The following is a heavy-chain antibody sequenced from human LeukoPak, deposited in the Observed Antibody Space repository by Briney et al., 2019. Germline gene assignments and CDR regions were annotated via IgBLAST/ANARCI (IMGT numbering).Heavy chain of an antibody. CDR1: GIILSDNF. J-gene: IGHJ1*01. Sequence: GGSLRLSCAASGIILSDNFMSWIRQAPGKGLEWVAYISSTGNTILYADSVRGRFTISRDIAKNSLDLEMNSLTAEDTALYYCARGRFQGCFHHWGQGTLVTVSS. V-gene: IGHV3-11*01. D-gene: IGHD3-16*01. CDR2: ISSTGNTI. CDR3: ARGRFQGCFHH.